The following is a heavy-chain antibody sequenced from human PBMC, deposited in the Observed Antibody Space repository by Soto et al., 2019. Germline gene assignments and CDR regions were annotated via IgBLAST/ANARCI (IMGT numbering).Heavy chain of an antibody. D-gene: IGHD6-6*01. CDR3: ARDCEGLSSSSFSGDY. V-gene: IGHV3-30-3*01. CDR2: ISYDGSNK. CDR1: GFTFSSYA. J-gene: IGHJ4*02. Sequence: QVQLVESGGGVVQPGRSLRLSCAASGFTFSSYAMHWVRQAPGKGLEWVAVISYDGSNKYYADSVKGRFTISRDNSKNTLYLQMNSLRAEDTAVYYCARDCEGLSSSSFSGDYWGQGTLVTVSS.